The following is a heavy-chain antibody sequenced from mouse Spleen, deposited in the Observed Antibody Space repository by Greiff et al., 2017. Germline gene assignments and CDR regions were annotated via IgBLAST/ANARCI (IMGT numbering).Heavy chain of an antibody. Sequence: QVQLKESGAELVRPGSSVKLSCKASGYTFTSYWMHWVKQRPIQGLEWIGNIDPSDSETHYNQKFKDKATLTVDKSSSTAYMQLSSLTSEDSAVYYCARSRRDWYFDVWGAGTTVTVSS. V-gene: IGHV1-52*01. CDR1: GYTFTSYW. CDR2: IDPSDSET. CDR3: ARSRRDWYFDV. J-gene: IGHJ1*01.